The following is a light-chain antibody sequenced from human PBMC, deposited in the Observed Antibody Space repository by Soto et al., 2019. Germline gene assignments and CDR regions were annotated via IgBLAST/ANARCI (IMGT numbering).Light chain of an antibody. J-gene: IGKJ4*01. V-gene: IGKV1-39*01. CDR3: QQSYTTPLT. CDR2: DAS. CDR1: QSITSY. Sequence: DIQMTQSPSSLSASVGDRVTITCRASQSITSYLNWYQHKPGKALKVLIYDASTLQSGVPSRFSGSGSGTDFTLTISSLQPEDFATYYCQQSYTTPLTFGGGTKVDIK.